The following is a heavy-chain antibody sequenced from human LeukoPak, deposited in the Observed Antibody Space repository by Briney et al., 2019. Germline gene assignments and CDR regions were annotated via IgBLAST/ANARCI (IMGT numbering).Heavy chain of an antibody. J-gene: IGHJ3*02. D-gene: IGHD6-13*01. V-gene: IGHV4-39*01. CDR1: GGSISSCSYY. CDR2: IYYSGTP. Sequence: PSESLSLTCTVSGGSISSCSYYWGRIRHPPGKGLDWVGSIYYSGTPYYNPSHKSLAIITVDTSKTQFVLKLSCVTAADTALYYCERRGVQQETFDIWGQGTKVAASS. CDR3: ERRGVQQETFDI.